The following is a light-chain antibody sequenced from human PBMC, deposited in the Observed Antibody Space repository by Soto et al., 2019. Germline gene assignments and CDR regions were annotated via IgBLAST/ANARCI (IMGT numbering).Light chain of an antibody. CDR3: QQYNSYSWT. J-gene: IGKJ1*01. CDR1: QSISSW. V-gene: IGKV1-5*01. CDR2: DAS. Sequence: DIQMTQSPSTLSACVGDRVTMTCRASQSISSWLAWYQQKPGKAPKLLIYDASSLESGVPSRFSGSGSGTEFTLTISCLQPDDFATYYCQQYNSYSWTFGHGSKVDI.